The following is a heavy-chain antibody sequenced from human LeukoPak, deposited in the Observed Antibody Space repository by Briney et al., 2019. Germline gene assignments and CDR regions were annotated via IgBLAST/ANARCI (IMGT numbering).Heavy chain of an antibody. CDR3: ASGYYDSSGYFHFDY. V-gene: IGHV1-46*01. J-gene: IGHJ4*02. CDR2: INPSGGST. CDR1: GYTSYY. Sequence: ASVKVSCKASGYTSYYIHWVRQAPGQGLEWMGMINPSGGSTSYAQKFQGRVTMTRDMSTSTVYMELSSLRSEDTAVYYCASGYYDSSGYFHFDYWGQGTLVTVSS. D-gene: IGHD3-22*01.